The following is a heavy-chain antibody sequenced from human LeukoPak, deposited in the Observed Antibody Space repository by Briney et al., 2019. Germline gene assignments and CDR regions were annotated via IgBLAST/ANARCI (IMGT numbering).Heavy chain of an antibody. Sequence: PSETLSLTCTVSGGSISRYYWSWIRRPPGKGLEWIGYIYYSGSTNYNTSLKSRVTISVDTSKNQFSLKLSSVTAADTAVYYCARDRDAFDIWGQGTMVTVSS. J-gene: IGHJ3*02. V-gene: IGHV4-59*01. CDR3: ARDRDAFDI. CDR2: IYYSGST. CDR1: GGSISRYY.